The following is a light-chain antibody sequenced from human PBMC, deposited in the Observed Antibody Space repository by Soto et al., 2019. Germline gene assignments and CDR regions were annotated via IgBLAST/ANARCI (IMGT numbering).Light chain of an antibody. CDR2: DVS. Sequence: VLDHPASVSGSPGQSITISCTGTSSDVGGYNYVSWYQQHPGKAPKLMIYDVSNRPSGVSNRFSGSKSGNTASLTISGLQAEDEADYYCNSYTSSSTYVFGTGTKVTVL. V-gene: IGLV2-14*01. J-gene: IGLJ1*01. CDR1: SSDVGGYNY. CDR3: NSYTSSSTYV.